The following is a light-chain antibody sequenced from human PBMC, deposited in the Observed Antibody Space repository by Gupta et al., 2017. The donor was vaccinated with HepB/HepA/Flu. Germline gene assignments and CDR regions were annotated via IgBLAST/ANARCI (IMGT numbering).Light chain of an antibody. CDR2: KVS. J-gene: IGKJ1*01. CDR1: QSLVHTDGYIY. Sequence: EVVMTQSPLSLPVTLGQSASISCKSSQSLVHTDGYIYLNWFHQRPGQPPRRLIYKVSNRDSGVPDRFSGSGSGTDFTLKISRVEAEDVGVYYCMQGTFWRTFGQGTKVEI. CDR3: MQGTFWRT. V-gene: IGKV2-30*02.